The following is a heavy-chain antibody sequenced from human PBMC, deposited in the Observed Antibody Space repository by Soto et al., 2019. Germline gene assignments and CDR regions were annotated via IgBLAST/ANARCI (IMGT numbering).Heavy chain of an antibody. V-gene: IGHV4-59*01. CDR1: GGSISSYY. D-gene: IGHD3-16*01. Sequence: QVQLQESGPGLVKPSETLSLTCTVSGGSISSYYWSWSRQPPGKGLEWIGYIYYSGSTNYNPSLKSRVTISVDTSKNQFSLKLSSVTAADTAVYYCARRLGAGFVDYWGQGTLVTVSS. CDR3: ARRLGAGFVDY. J-gene: IGHJ4*02. CDR2: IYYSGST.